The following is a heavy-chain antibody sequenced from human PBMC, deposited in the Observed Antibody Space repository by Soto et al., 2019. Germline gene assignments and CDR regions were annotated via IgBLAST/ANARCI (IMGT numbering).Heavy chain of an antibody. V-gene: IGHV1-69*01. J-gene: IGHJ6*02. CDR1: GGTFSSYA. CDR2: IIPIFGTA. D-gene: IGHD6-13*01. CDR3: ARDRNRIAAAYYGMDV. Sequence: QVQLVQSGAEVKKPGSSVKVSCKASGGTFSSYAISWVRQAPGQGLEWMGGIIPIFGTANYAQKFQGRVTITADESTSXAYMELSSLRSEDTAVYYCARDRNRIAAAYYGMDVWGQGTTVTVSS.